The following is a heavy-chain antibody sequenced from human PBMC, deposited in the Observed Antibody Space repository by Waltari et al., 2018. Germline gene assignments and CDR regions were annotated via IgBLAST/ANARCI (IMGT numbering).Heavy chain of an antibody. D-gene: IGHD6-25*01. Sequence: QVQLVESGGGVVQPGGSLTVSCEASGFTFSLYTLHWVRQAPGKGLEWVAAISFDGGQKSYADSVRGRFTISRDNSKSTVNVEMNSLRPEDTAMYYCARGMRSGSGYFYYYLDVWGKGTTVTVSS. CDR1: GFTFSLYT. V-gene: IGHV3-30*17. CDR2: ISFDGGQK. J-gene: IGHJ6*03. CDR3: ARGMRSGSGYFYYYLDV.